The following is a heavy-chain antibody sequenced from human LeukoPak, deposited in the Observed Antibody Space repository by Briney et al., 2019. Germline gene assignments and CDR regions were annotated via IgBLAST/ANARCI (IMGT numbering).Heavy chain of an antibody. Sequence: GGSLRLSCAASGFTFSSYGMHWVRQAPGKGLEWVAFIRYDGSNKYYADSVKGRFTISRDNSKNTLDLQMNSLRAEDTAVYYCAKIPGDAFDIWGQGTMVTVSS. CDR2: IRYDGSNK. V-gene: IGHV3-30*02. CDR1: GFTFSSYG. D-gene: IGHD2-2*02. CDR3: AKIPGDAFDI. J-gene: IGHJ3*02.